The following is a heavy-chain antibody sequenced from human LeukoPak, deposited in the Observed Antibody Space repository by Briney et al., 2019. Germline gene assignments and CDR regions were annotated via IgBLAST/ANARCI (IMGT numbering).Heavy chain of an antibody. CDR3: ASSDFWSGYYTRFDY. D-gene: IGHD3-3*01. Sequence: SQTLSLTCTVSGGSISSGSYYWSWIRQPAGKGLEWIGRIYTSGSTNYNPSLKNRVTISVDTSKNQFSLKLSSVTAADTAVYYCASSDFWSGYYTRFDYWGQGTLVTVSS. CDR1: GGSISSGSYY. CDR2: IYTSGST. J-gene: IGHJ4*02. V-gene: IGHV4-61*02.